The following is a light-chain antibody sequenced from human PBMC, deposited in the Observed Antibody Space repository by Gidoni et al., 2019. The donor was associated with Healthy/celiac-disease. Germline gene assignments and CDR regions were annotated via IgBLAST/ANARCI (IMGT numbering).Light chain of an antibody. V-gene: IGLV1-47*01. J-gene: IGLJ3*02. CDR1: SSNIGSNY. CDR2: RNN. Sequence: QSVLTQPPSASGTPVQRVTIPCSGSSSNIGSNYVYGYQQLPGTAPKLLIYRNNQRPSGVPDRFSGSKSGTSASLAISGLRSEDEADYYCAAWDDSLSGWVFGGGTKLTVL. CDR3: AAWDDSLSGWV.